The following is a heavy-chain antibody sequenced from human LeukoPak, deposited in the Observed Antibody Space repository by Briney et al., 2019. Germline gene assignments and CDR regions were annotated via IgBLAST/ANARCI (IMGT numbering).Heavy chain of an antibody. J-gene: IGHJ3*02. V-gene: IGHV4-34*01. CDR1: GEPFSGYY. Sequence: SETLSLTCAVYGEPFSGYYWSWIRQPPREGLGWIGAINHSGSTNYNPTLKSRVTISVDTSKNQFSLKLSSVTAADTAVYYCAMTLGYCSSTSCVRGPPYAFDIWGQGTMVTVSS. D-gene: IGHD2-2*03. CDR3: AMTLGYCSSTSCVRGPPYAFDI. CDR2: INHSGST.